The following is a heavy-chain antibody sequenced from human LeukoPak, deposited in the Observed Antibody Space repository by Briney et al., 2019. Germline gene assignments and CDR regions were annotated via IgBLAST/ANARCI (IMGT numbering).Heavy chain of an antibody. Sequence: VASVKVSCKASGGTFSSYAISWVRQAPGQGLEWMGGIIPIFGTANYAQKFQGRVTITADESTSTAYMELSSLRSEDTAVYYCARGSDILTGYYKGYYMDVWGKGTTVTVSS. D-gene: IGHD3-9*01. CDR2: IIPIFGTA. CDR1: GGTFSSYA. J-gene: IGHJ6*03. V-gene: IGHV1-69*13. CDR3: ARGSDILTGYYKGYYMDV.